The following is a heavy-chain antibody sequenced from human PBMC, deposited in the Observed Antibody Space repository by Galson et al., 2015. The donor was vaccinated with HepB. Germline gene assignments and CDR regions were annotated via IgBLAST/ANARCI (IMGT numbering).Heavy chain of an antibody. CDR3: ARGKYYDILTGYYEYYGMDV. Sequence: TLSLTCTVSGGSITNYYWNWIRQPPGKGLEYIGYIYYSGSTNYNPSLKSRVTISVDTSKNQFSLKLNSVTAAGTAVYYCARGKYYDILTGYYEYYGMDVWGQGTTVIVSS. J-gene: IGHJ6*02. D-gene: IGHD3-9*01. CDR1: GGSITNYY. CDR2: IYYSGST. V-gene: IGHV4-59*01.